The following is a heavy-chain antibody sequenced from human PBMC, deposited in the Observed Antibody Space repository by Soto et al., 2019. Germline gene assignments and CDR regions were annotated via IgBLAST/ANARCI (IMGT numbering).Heavy chain of an antibody. V-gene: IGHV3-48*01. CDR2: ISSSSSVI. D-gene: IGHD7-27*01. CDR1: GFILSDCA. J-gene: IGHJ6*03. CDR3: GRDLSWVSNWYYKMDV. Sequence: GGSLRLCCATSGFILSDCAMNWVRQAPGKGLEWVSYISSSSSVIDYADSVKGRFTVSRDNARNSLYLQMNSLRAEDTAVYYCGRDLSWVSNWYYKMDVGGKGPTATVP.